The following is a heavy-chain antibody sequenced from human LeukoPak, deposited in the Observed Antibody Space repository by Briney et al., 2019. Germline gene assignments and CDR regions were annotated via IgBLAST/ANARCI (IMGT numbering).Heavy chain of an antibody. CDR1: GFTFSSYG. Sequence: GGSLRLSCAASGFTFSSYGMHWVRQDPGKGLEWVAFIRYDGSNKYYADSVKGRFTISRDNSKKTLYLQMNSLRAEDTAVYYCANQFCTTLNYYYYYGMDVWGQGTTVTVSS. CDR2: IRYDGSNK. D-gene: IGHD1-1*01. CDR3: ANQFCTTLNYYYYYGMDV. J-gene: IGHJ6*02. V-gene: IGHV3-30*02.